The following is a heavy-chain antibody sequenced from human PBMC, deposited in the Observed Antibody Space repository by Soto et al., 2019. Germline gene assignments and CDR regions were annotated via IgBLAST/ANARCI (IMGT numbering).Heavy chain of an antibody. CDR2: IYHSGST. D-gene: IGHD3-22*01. CDR3: ARRLFYDSSGYYYPNPFDY. CDR1: GVSISSGAYS. Sequence: SETLSLTCAVSGVSISSGAYSWSWIRQPPGKGLEWVGYIYHSGSTYYNPSLKSRVTISVDRSKNRFSLNLNSVTAADTAVYYCARRLFYDSSGYYYPNPFDYWGQGTLVTVSS. J-gene: IGHJ4*02. V-gene: IGHV4-30-2*01.